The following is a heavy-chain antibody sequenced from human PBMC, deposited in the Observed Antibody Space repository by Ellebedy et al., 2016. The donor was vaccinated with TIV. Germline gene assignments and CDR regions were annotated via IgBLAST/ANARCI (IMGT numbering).Heavy chain of an antibody. CDR3: ARATSGFDY. CDR2: ITSAGDT. V-gene: IGHV3-13*01. D-gene: IGHD5-24*01. Sequence: GESLKISCAASGFTFSSHDMHWVRQPTGKGLEWVSGITSAGDTYYLSSVKGRFIIFRDSAKNSLYLQMNSLRAEDTAVYYCARATSGFDYWGQGALATVSS. J-gene: IGHJ4*02. CDR1: GFTFSSHD.